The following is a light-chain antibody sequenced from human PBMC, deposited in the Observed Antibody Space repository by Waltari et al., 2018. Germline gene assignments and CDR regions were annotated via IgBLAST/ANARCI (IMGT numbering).Light chain of an antibody. J-gene: IGKJ4*01. CDR1: QSIATD. V-gene: IGKV3D-15*01. CDR2: HAS. CDR3: QQYNRWPPLT. Sequence: EVVMTQSPATLSVSRGERATLSCRASQSIATDLAWYQHKPGQAPRLLIYHASTRATAIPTRFRGSGSGTDFTLTISGLQSEDSAVYYCQQYNRWPPLTFGGGTKVEI.